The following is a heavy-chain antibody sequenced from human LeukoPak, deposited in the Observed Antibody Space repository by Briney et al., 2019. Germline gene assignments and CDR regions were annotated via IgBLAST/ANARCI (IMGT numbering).Heavy chain of an antibody. CDR3: ARVLGYCSGGSCSPRQLYYFDY. Sequence: SETLSLTCTVSGGSISSSSYYWGWIRQPPGKGLEWIGSIYYSGSTYYNPSLKSRVTISVDTSKNQFSLKLSSVTAADTAVYYCARVLGYCSGGSCSPRQLYYFDYWGQGTLVTVSS. CDR2: IYYSGST. J-gene: IGHJ4*02. V-gene: IGHV4-39*07. CDR1: GGSISSSSYY. D-gene: IGHD2-15*01.